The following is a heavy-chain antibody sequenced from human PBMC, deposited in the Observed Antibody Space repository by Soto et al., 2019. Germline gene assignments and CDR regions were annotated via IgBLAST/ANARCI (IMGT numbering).Heavy chain of an antibody. CDR1: GGTFSSYA. Sequence: QVQLVQSGAEVKKPGSSVKVSCKASGGTFSSYAISWVRQAPGQGLEWMGGIIPIFGTANYAQKFQGRVKITADESPSTAYMELRSLRSEGTAVYSCARCGVQFNCEPWGQGTLVNVSS. D-gene: IGHD1-1*01. CDR3: ARCGVQFNCEP. J-gene: IGHJ5*02. CDR2: IIPIFGTA. V-gene: IGHV1-69*12.